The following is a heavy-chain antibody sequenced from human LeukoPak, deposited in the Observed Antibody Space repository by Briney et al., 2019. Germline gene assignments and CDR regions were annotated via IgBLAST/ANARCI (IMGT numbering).Heavy chain of an antibody. CDR2: ISTNGGRT. Sequence: GGSLRLSCAASGFTFSSYAMHWVRQAPGKGLEYVSTISTNGGRTYYANSVKGRFTISRDNAKNSLYLQMNSLRAEDTAMYYCARDRIAVAPVYGMDVWGQGTTVTVSS. J-gene: IGHJ6*02. D-gene: IGHD6-19*01. CDR1: GFTFSSYA. CDR3: ARDRIAVAPVYGMDV. V-gene: IGHV3-64*01.